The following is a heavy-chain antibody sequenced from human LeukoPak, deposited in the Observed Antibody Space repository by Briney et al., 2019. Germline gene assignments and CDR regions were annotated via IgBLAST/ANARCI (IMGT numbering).Heavy chain of an antibody. CDR1: GGSISSYY. Sequence: SETLSLTCTVSGGSISSYYWSWIRQPPGKGLEWIGYIYYSGSTYYNPSLKSRVTISVDTSKNQFSLKLSSVTAADTAVYYCARQRSYDFWSGSSRGPFDYWGQGTLVTVSS. CDR3: ARQRSYDFWSGSSRGPFDY. CDR2: IYYSGST. D-gene: IGHD3-3*01. V-gene: IGHV4-59*06. J-gene: IGHJ4*02.